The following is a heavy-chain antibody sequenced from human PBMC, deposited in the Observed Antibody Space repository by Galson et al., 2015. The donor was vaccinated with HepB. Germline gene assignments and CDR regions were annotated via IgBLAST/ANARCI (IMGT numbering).Heavy chain of an antibody. CDR3: ARGASSSWYETAYYFDY. CDR2: INPSGGST. CDR1: GSTFTSYY. V-gene: IGHV1-46*01. Sequence: SVKVSCKASGSTFTSYYMHWVRQAPGQGLEWMGIINPSGGSTSYAQKFQGRVTMTRDTSTSTVYMELSSLRSEDTAVYYCARGASSSWYETAYYFDYWGQGTLVTVSS. D-gene: IGHD6-13*01. J-gene: IGHJ4*02.